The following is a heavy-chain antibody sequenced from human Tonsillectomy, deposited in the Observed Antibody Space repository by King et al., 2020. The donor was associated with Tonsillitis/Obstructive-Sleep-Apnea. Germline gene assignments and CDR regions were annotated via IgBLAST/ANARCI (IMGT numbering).Heavy chain of an antibody. J-gene: IGHJ5*02. CDR1: GGSISSYY. V-gene: IGHV4-59*08. CDR3: AGTGAIGNWFDP. D-gene: IGHD2-2*02. CDR2: IYYSGST. Sequence: VQLQESGPGLVKPSETLSLTCTVSGGSISSYYWSWIRQPPGKGLEWIGYIYYSGSTNYNPSLKSRVTISIDTSKNQFSLKLTSVTAADTAVYYCAGTGAIGNWFDPWGQGTLDTVSS.